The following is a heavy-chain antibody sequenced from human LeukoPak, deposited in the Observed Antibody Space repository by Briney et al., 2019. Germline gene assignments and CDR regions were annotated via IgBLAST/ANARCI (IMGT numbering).Heavy chain of an antibody. J-gene: IGHJ4*02. CDR3: ARGFRIVGAFYFDY. Sequence: GGSLRLSCAASGFTFSSYWMHWVRQAPGKGLVWVSRINSDGSSTSYADSVKGRFTISRDNAKNTLYLLMNSLRAEDTAVYYCARGFRIVGAFYFDYWGQGTLVTVSS. D-gene: IGHD1-26*01. V-gene: IGHV3-74*01. CDR1: GFTFSSYW. CDR2: INSDGSST.